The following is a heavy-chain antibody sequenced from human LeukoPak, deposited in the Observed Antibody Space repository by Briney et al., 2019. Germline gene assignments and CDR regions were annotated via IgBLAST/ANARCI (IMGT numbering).Heavy chain of an antibody. CDR1: GFTFSSHW. CDR3: ARDKVVGATFFDY. V-gene: IGHV3-7*01. D-gene: IGHD1-26*01. Sequence: GGPLRLSCAASGFTFSSHWMSWVRQAPGKGPEWVANIKQDGTEIYYVDSVKGRFTISRDNAKNSLYLQMNSLRDEDTAVYYCARDKVVGATFFDYWGQGTLVTVSS. J-gene: IGHJ4*02. CDR2: IKQDGTEI.